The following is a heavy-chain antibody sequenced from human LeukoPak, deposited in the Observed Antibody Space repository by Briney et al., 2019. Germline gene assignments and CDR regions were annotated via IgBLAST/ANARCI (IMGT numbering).Heavy chain of an antibody. V-gene: IGHV4-34*01. CDR2: INHSGST. Sequence: SETLSLTCAVYGGSFSGYYWSWIRQPPGKGLEWIGEINHSGSTNYNPSLKSRVTISVDTSKNQFSLKLSSVTAADTAVYYCARGLGYYDSSVGYWGQGTLVTVSS. CDR3: ARGLGYYDSSVGY. J-gene: IGHJ4*02. D-gene: IGHD3-22*01. CDR1: GGSFSGYY.